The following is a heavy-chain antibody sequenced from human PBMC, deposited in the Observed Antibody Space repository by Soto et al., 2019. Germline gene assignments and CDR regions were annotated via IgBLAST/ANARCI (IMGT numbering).Heavy chain of an antibody. CDR3: TKSPRVATVFRWGLDP. CDR1: GFSVSDYA. V-gene: IGHV3-23*01. Sequence: PGGSLRLSCAASGFSVSDYAIAWVRQAPGKGLEWVSSLSGSETMRQADSVKGRFTISRDNSKNTAYLQMNNLRVEDTALYYCTKSPRVATVFRWGLDPWGQGTLVTVSS. D-gene: IGHD5-12*01. J-gene: IGHJ5*02. CDR2: LSGSETM.